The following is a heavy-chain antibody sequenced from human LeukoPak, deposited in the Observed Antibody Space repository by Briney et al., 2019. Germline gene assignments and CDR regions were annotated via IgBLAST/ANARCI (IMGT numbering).Heavy chain of an antibody. CDR3: ARVAVGGYDFDY. J-gene: IGHJ4*02. CDR1: GFTFNSYW. V-gene: IGHV3-74*03. CDR2: INPDGRTI. D-gene: IGHD3-16*01. Sequence: PGGSLRLSCEDSGFTFNSYWMHWVRQAPGKGLVWVSRINPDGRTITYADSVKGRFTISRDNAKNTLYLQMNSLRVEDTAVYYCARVAVGGYDFDYRGQGTLVTVSS.